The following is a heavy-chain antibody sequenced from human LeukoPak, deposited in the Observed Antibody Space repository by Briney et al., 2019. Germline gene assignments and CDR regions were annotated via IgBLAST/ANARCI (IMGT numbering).Heavy chain of an antibody. CDR1: GFTFSSSW. D-gene: IGHD2-8*01. J-gene: IGHJ4*01. Sequence: GGSLRLSCAASGFTFSSSWMTWVRQAPGKGLEWVASINQDGGEIHYVDSVKGRFTISRDNAKDSLYLQMNGLRPEDTALYYCSTDPRLLIYWGHGTLVTVSS. CDR3: STDPRLLIY. V-gene: IGHV3-7*03. CDR2: INQDGGEI.